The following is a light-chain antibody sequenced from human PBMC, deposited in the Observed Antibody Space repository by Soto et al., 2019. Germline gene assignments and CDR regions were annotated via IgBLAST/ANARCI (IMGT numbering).Light chain of an antibody. CDR2: GAS. CDR1: QSVNSN. CDR3: QQYNNWPPWT. V-gene: IGKV3-15*01. Sequence: EIVMTQSPATLSVSPGERATLSCRASQSVNSNLAWYQQKPGQAPRLLIYGASTRATGIPARFSGSGSGTEFTLAISSLQSEDFAVYYCQQYNNWPPWTFG. J-gene: IGKJ1*01.